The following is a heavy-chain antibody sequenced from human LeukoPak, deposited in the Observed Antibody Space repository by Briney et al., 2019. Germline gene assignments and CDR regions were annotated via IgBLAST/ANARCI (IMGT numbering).Heavy chain of an antibody. V-gene: IGHV5-51*01. Sequence: GESLKISCKGSGYSFTTYWIAWVRQVPGKGLEWMGIIYPGDSDTIYSPSFQGQVTISADKSISTAYLQWSSLKASDTAIYYCARHPTYGSGSYDWFDPWGQGTLVTVSS. J-gene: IGHJ5*02. CDR2: IYPGDSDT. CDR1: GYSFTTYW. CDR3: ARHPTYGSGSYDWFDP. D-gene: IGHD3-10*01.